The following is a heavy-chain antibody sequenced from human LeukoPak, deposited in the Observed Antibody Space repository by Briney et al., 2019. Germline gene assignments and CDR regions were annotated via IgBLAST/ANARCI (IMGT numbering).Heavy chain of an antibody. V-gene: IGHV1-46*01. CDR1: GYTFTSYY. J-gene: IGHJ6*03. D-gene: IGHD3-10*01. CDR2: INPSGGST. CDR3: ARSGDSSTYYYYYYMDV. Sequence: ASVKVSCKASGYTFTSYYMHWVRQAPGQGLEWMGIINPSGGSTSYAQKFQGRVTMTRDKSTSTAYMELSSLRSEDTAVYYCARSGDSSTYYYYYYMDVWGKGTTVTVSS.